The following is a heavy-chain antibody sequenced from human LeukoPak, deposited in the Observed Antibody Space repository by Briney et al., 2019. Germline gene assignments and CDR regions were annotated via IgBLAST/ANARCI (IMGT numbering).Heavy chain of an antibody. CDR3: ARHKRPDYYDSSGYYYYHYMDV. Sequence: WGAPKTSLKGSGSRFNRYWIGGVRPMPGKGVEWMGIIYPADSETRYSPSFQGLVTISVDKSIDPAYLQWSSLKASDTAIYYCARHKRPDYYDSSGYYYYHYMDVWGKGTAVTVSS. D-gene: IGHD3-22*01. V-gene: IGHV5-51*01. CDR1: GSRFNRYW. J-gene: IGHJ6*03. CDR2: IYPADSET.